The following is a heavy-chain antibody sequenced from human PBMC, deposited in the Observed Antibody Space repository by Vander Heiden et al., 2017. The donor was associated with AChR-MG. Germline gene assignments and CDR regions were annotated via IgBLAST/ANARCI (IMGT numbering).Heavy chain of an antibody. D-gene: IGHD2-15*01. CDR2: IYYSEST. V-gene: IGHV4-30-4*01. Sequence: QAQLQESGPGLVKPSQTLSLTCTVSGGSMCSGDYYWSWVRQPPGKGLELIGYIYYSESTYYHPSLKSRVTISVDTSKNQFSLKLSSVTAADTAVYYCARVLPDARHFDYWGQGTLVTVSS. CDR3: ARVLPDARHFDY. J-gene: IGHJ4*02. CDR1: GGSMCSGDYY.